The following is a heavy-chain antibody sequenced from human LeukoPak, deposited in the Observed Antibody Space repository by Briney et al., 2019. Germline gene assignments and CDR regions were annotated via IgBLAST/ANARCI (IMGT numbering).Heavy chain of an antibody. D-gene: IGHD4-11*01. CDR3: ARDTPGQYSNYPYYYYYYMDV. CDR2: ISAYNGNT. J-gene: IGHJ6*03. V-gene: IGHV1-18*01. Sequence: GASVKVSCKASGYTFTNYGISWVRQAPGQGLEWMGWISAYNGNTNYAQKLQGRVTMTTDTSTSTAYMELRSLRSDDTAVYYCARDTPGQYSNYPYYYYYYMDVWGKGTTVTVSS. CDR1: GYTFTNYG.